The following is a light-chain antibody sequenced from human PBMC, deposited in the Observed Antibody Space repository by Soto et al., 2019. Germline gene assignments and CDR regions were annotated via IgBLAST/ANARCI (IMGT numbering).Light chain of an antibody. Sequence: QSALTQPASVSGSPGQSITISCTGPSSDVGSYNLVSWYQHHPGKAPKLMIYENNKRPSGVSDRFSGSKSGNTASLTISGLQAEDEADYYCCSYAGSDNWVFGGGTKLTVL. CDR1: SSDVGSYNL. V-gene: IGLV2-23*01. CDR2: ENN. CDR3: CSYAGSDNWV. J-gene: IGLJ3*02.